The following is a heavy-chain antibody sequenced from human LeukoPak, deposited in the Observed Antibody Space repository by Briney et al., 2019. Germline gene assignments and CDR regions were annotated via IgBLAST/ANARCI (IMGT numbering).Heavy chain of an antibody. CDR1: GGSISSYY. CDR2: IYYSGST. Sequence: SETPSLTCTVSGGSISSYYWSWIRQPPGKGLEWIGYIYYSGSTNYNPSLKSRVTISVDTSKNQFSLKLSSVTAADTAVYYCARLDYDSSGYYDARRDIWGQGTMVTVSS. D-gene: IGHD3-22*01. CDR3: ARLDYDSSGYYDARRDI. J-gene: IGHJ3*02. V-gene: IGHV4-59*08.